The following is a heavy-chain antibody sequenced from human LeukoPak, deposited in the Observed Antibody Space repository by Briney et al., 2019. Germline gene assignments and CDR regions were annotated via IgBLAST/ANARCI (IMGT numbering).Heavy chain of an antibody. CDR1: GFTFSHYG. CDR2: IWSDGTNQ. CDR3: AKDAQRGFDYSNSLES. V-gene: IGHV3-33*06. D-gene: IGHD4-11*01. Sequence: GGSLRLSCAAAGFTFSHYGMHWVRQAPGKGLEWVAVIWSDGTNQYYADSVKGRFTISRDDFGNTVYLQKNSLRPEDTGAYYCAKDAQRGFDYSNSLESWGQGTPVTVST. J-gene: IGHJ5*01.